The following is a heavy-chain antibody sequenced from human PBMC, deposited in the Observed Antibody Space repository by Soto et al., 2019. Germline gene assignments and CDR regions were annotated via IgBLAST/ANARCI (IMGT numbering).Heavy chain of an antibody. J-gene: IGHJ4*02. Sequence: VGSLRLSCEASGFAFTSYWMHWVRQAPGKGLVWVAGVKSDGTTATYADSVRGRFTISRDNAKNTLYLQMNSLSAEDTAVYYCASLFDSTYPPRTFDFWGQGNQVTGSS. V-gene: IGHV3-74*01. D-gene: IGHD5-18*01. CDR2: VKSDGTTA. CDR1: GFAFTSYW. CDR3: ASLFDSTYPPRTFDF.